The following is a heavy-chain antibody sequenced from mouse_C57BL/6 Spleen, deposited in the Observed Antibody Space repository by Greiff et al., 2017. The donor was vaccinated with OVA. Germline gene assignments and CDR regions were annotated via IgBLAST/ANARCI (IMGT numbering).Heavy chain of an antibody. CDR3: APGNYDAMDY. CDR2: IYPRSGNT. Sequence: VKLMESGAELARPGASVKLSCKASGYTFTSYGISWVKQRTGQGLEWIGEIYPRSGNTYYNEKFKGKATLTADKSSSTAYMELRSLTSEDSAVYFCAPGNYDAMDYWGQGTSVTVSS. J-gene: IGHJ4*01. D-gene: IGHD2-1*01. CDR1: GYTFTSYG. V-gene: IGHV1-81*01.